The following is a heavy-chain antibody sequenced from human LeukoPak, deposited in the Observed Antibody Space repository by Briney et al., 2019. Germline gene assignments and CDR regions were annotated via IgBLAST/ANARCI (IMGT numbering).Heavy chain of an antibody. CDR1: GFTFNSYT. D-gene: IGHD1-26*01. Sequence: GGSLRLSCAASGFTFNSYTMYWVRQAPGKGLVWVSRISGDETTTTYADSVMGRFTISRDNAKNTLYLQMDSLRAEDTAVYYCARAQVGSPTDYWGRGTLVTVSS. CDR3: ARAQVGSPTDY. CDR2: ISGDETTT. V-gene: IGHV3-74*01. J-gene: IGHJ4*02.